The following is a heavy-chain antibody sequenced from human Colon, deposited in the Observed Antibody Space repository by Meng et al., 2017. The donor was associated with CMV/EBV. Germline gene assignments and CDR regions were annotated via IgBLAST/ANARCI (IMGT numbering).Heavy chain of an antibody. J-gene: IGHJ3*02. CDR3: ARDPFIKAFDI. CDR1: GFLFSNYG. CDR2: IKEDGSEK. Sequence: GGSLRLSCAASGFLFSNYGMHWVRQAPGRGLELVAHIKEDGSEKYFVGSVKGRFTISRDNAKNSLYLQMNSLRAEDTAVYYCARDPFIKAFDIWGQGTMVTVSS. V-gene: IGHV3-7*01.